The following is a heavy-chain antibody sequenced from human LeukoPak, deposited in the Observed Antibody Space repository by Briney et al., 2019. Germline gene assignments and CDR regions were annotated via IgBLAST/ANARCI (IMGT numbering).Heavy chain of an antibody. V-gene: IGHV5-51*01. CDR1: GYSFTSYW. J-gene: IGHJ4*02. CDR3: ARYSSSGPYYFDY. Sequence: GESLQISCKGSGYSFTSYWIGWVRQLPGKGLEWMGIIYPGDSDTRYSPSFQGQVTISADKSISTAYLQWSSLKASDTAMYYCARYSSSGPYYFDYWGQGTLVTVSS. D-gene: IGHD6-13*01. CDR2: IYPGDSDT.